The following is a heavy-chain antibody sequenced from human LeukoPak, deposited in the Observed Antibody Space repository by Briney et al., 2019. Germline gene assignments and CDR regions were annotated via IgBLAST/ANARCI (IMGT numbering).Heavy chain of an antibody. CDR2: ISGSGGST. V-gene: IGHV3-23*01. CDR1: GFTFSSYA. CDR3: AKDAGNSPRRSCFDY. J-gene: IGHJ4*02. D-gene: IGHD6-13*01. Sequence: GGSLSLSCAASGFTFSSYAMSWVRQAPGKGLEWVSAISGSGGSTYYADSVKGRFTISRDNSKNTLYLQMNSLRAEDTAVYYCAKDAGNSPRRSCFDYWGQGTLVTVSS.